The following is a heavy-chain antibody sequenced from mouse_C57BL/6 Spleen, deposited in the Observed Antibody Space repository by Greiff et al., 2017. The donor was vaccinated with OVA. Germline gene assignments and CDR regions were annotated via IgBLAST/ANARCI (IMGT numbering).Heavy chain of an antibody. CDR3: ARCGNYVRSAMDY. Sequence: EVQVVESGGGLVKPGGSLKLSCAASGFTFSDYGMHWVRQAPEKGLEWVAYISSGSSTIYYADTVKGRFTISRDNAKNTLFLQMTSLRSEDTAMYYCARCGNYVRSAMDYWGQGTSVTVSS. J-gene: IGHJ4*01. CDR1: GFTFSDYG. D-gene: IGHD2-1*01. CDR2: ISSGSSTI. V-gene: IGHV5-17*01.